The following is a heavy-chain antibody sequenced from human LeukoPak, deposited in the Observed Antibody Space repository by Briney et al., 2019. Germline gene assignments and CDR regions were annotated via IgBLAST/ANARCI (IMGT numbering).Heavy chain of an antibody. J-gene: IGHJ4*02. CDR2: IYTSGST. V-gene: IGHV4-4*09. CDR3: ARLRVSGSYLYYFDY. CDR1: GGSISSYY. D-gene: IGHD1-26*01. Sequence: PSETLSLTCTVSGGSISSYYWSWIRQPPGKGLEWIGSIYTSGSTNYNPSLKSRVTISVDTSKNQFSLKLSSVTAADTAVYFCARLRVSGSYLYYFDYWGQGTLVTVSS.